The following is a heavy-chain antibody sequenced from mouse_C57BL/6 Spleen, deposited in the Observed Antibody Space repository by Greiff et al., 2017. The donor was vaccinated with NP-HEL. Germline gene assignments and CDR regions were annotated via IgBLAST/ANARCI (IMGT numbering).Heavy chain of an antibody. Sequence: EVQLQESGPELEKPGASVKMSCKASGYTFTDYNMHWVKQSHGKSLEWIGYLNPNNGGTSYNQKFKGKATLTVNKSSSTAYMELRSLTSEDSAVYYCARRWYYGSSVFDYWGQGTTLTVSS. CDR1: GYTFTDYN. CDR3: ARRWYYGSSVFDY. CDR2: LNPNNGGT. V-gene: IGHV1-22*01. J-gene: IGHJ2*01. D-gene: IGHD1-1*01.